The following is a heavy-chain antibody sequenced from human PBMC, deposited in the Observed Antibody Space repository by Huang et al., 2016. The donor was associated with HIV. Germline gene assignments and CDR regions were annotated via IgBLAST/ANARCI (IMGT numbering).Heavy chain of an antibody. V-gene: IGHV2-5*01. D-gene: IGHD6-19*01. J-gene: IGHJ1*01. CDR3: ARRAASGWQQEYFHL. Sequence: QITLKESGPTLVKPTQTLTLTCTFSGFSLSTSGVGVGWIRQPPGKALEWLALIHWNNDKHYNSSLKSRLTITKDTSKYQVLLTMANGDPLDTATYYGARRAASGWQQEYFHLWGQGTLVTVSS. CDR2: IHWNNDK. CDR1: GFSLSTSGVG.